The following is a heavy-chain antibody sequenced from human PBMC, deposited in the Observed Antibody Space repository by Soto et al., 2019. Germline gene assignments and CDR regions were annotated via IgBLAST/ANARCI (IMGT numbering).Heavy chain of an antibody. V-gene: IGHV3-30*03. Sequence: GGSLRLSCAASGFTFSSYGMHWVRQAPGKGLEWVAVISYDGSNKYYADSVKGRFTISRDNSKNTLFLQMNSLGAEDTAVYYCARDGIEYSSSSVMDYYYYYMDVWGKGTTVTVSS. D-gene: IGHD6-6*01. CDR2: ISYDGSNK. J-gene: IGHJ6*03. CDR3: ARDGIEYSSSSVMDYYYYYMDV. CDR1: GFTFSSYG.